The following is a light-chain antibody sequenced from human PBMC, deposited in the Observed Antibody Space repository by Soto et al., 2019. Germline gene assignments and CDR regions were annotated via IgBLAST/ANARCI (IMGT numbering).Light chain of an antibody. V-gene: IGLV1-51*01. CDR3: GTWDSSLSAGWV. Sequence: QSVLTQPPSVSAAPGQKVTISCSGSSSNIGNNYVSWYQQLPGTAPKLLIYDNNKRPSGIPDRFSGSKSGTSATLGITGLQTGDEADYYCGTWDSSLSAGWVFGTGTMLTVL. CDR1: SSNIGNNY. CDR2: DNN. J-gene: IGLJ1*01.